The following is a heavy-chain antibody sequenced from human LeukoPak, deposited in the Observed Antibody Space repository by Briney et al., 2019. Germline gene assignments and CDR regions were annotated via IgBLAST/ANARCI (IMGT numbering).Heavy chain of an antibody. D-gene: IGHD1-7*01. V-gene: IGHV3-21*01. CDR1: EFTFSSYS. J-gene: IGHJ3*02. CDR2: ISSSSSYI. Sequence: GGSLRLSCAASEFTFSSYSMNWVRQAPGKGLEWVSSISSSSSYIYYADSVKGRFTISRDNAKNSLYLQMNSLRAEDTAVYYCARFPRRYNWNFGAFDIWGQGSMVTVSS. CDR3: ARFPRRYNWNFGAFDI.